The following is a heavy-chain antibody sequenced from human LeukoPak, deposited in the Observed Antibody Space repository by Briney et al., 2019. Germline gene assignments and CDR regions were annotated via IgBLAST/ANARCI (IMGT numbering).Heavy chain of an antibody. CDR1: GFSFSCCG. CDR3: ARERAPFDGFDI. J-gene: IGHJ3*02. V-gene: IGHV3-33*01. Sequence: GGSLRLSCAASGFSFSCCGMHWVRQAPGKGLDWVAVLWANGRNNYYADSVEGRFTISRDSSKNTLYLQMTSLRADDTAIYYCARERAPFDGFDIWGRGTVVAVSS. CDR2: LWANGRNN. D-gene: IGHD4/OR15-4a*01.